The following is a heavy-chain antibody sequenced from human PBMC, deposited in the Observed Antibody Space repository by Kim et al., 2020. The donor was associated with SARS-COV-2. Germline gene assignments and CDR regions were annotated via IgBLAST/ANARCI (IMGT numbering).Heavy chain of an antibody. D-gene: IGHD6-19*01. J-gene: IGHJ6*02. Sequence: GGSLRLSCAASGFTFDDYAMEWFRQAPGKGLEWVPGITWNSGSIGYADSVKGRFAISRDNAKNSLYLQMNSLRTEDTALYYCAGWSYYGMDVWGQGTTVTVSS. CDR3: AGWSYYGMDV. CDR1: GFTFDDYA. CDR2: ITWNSGSI. V-gene: IGHV3-9*01.